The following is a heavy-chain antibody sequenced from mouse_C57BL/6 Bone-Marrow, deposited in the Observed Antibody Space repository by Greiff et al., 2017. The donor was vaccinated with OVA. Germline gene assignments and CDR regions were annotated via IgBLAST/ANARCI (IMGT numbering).Heavy chain of an antibody. D-gene: IGHD2-4*01. Sequence: EVNVVESGGGLVQPKGSLKLSCAASGFSFNTYAMNWVRQAPGKGLEWVARIRSKSNNYATYYADSVKDRFTISRDDSESMLYLQMNNLKTEDTAMYYCVRQNDYDDGYAMDYWGQGTSVTVSS. CDR2: IRSKSNNYAT. CDR1: GFSFNTYA. V-gene: IGHV10-1*01. CDR3: VRQNDYDDGYAMDY. J-gene: IGHJ4*01.